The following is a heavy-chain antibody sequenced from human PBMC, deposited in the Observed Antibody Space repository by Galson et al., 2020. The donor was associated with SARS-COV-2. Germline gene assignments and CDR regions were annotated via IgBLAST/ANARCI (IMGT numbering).Heavy chain of an antibody. CDR2: ISYDGSNN. V-gene: IGHV3-30*18. CDR1: GFTFTTYG. J-gene: IGHJ6*03. Sequence: SLKISCAASGFTFTTYGMHWVRQAPGKRLELVSVISYDGSNNYSADSVKGRFTISSDHSNTTLYQQMNSLRGEDTAVYYCAKDGDASSTTEGPYYYYMDVWGKGTTVTISS. CDR3: AKDGDASSTTEGPYYYYMDV. D-gene: IGHD7-27*01.